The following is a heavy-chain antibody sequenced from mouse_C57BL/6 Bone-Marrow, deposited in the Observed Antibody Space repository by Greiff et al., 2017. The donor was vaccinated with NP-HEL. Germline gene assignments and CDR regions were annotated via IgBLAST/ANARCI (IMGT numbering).Heavy chain of an antibody. CDR2: IDPSDSYT. J-gene: IGHJ3*01. CDR1: GYTFTSYW. D-gene: IGHD2-1*01. V-gene: IGHV1-69*01. CDR3: STRGAY. Sequence: QVQLQQPGAELVMPGASVKLSCKASGYTFTSYWMHWVKQRPGQGLEWIGEIDPSDSYTNYNQKFKGKSTLTVDKSSSPAYMQLSSLTSEYSAVYYCSTRGAYWGQGTLVTVSA.